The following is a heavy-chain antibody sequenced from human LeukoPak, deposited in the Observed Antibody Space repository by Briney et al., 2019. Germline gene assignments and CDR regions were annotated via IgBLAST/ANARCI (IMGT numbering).Heavy chain of an antibody. D-gene: IGHD3-16*01. V-gene: IGHV3-48*01. CDR3: TRDGGRRDDY. J-gene: IGHJ4*02. Sequence: GGSLRLSCAASGFTFSSYSMTWGRQAPGKGLEWVSYVSSDSTTIQYADSVKGRFTISRDYARNSLNLQMNSLRAEDTALYYCTRDGGRRDDYWGEGTLVTVSS. CDR2: VSSDSTTI. CDR1: GFTFSSYS.